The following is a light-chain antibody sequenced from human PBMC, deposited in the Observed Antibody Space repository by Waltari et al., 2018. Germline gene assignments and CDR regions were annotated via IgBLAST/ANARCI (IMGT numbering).Light chain of an antibody. CDR2: GAS. CDR3: QNHERLPAV. V-gene: IGKV3-20*01. Sequence: GRASQGVGRDLIWYQQKPGQAPRLLIYGASTRAAGIPGRFRCSGSGTDFILTISRLEPEDFAVYYCQNHERLPAVFGRGTKVEIK. CDR1: QGVGRD. J-gene: IGKJ1*01.